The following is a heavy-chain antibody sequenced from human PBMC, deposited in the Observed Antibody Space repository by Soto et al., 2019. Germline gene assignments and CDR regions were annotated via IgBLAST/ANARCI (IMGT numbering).Heavy chain of an antibody. CDR1: GASISGSNW. CDR2: IWHSGNS. V-gene: IGHV4-4*02. Sequence: PSETLSLTCAVSGASISGSNWWTWVRQPPGKGLEWIGEIWHSGNSNYNPSLKSRVSISVDKSKNQFSLKLTSVTAADTAVYYCARGRKANHYHSGIYYKTDWFDPWGQGALVTVSS. D-gene: IGHD3-22*01. CDR3: ARGRKANHYHSGIYYKTDWFDP. J-gene: IGHJ5*02.